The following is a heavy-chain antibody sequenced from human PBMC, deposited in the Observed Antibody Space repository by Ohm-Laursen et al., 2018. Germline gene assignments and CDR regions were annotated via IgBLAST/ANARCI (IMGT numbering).Heavy chain of an antibody. V-gene: IGHV3-11*01. CDR1: GFTFSDFY. CDR2: ISSSGSTK. CDR3: ARDCSGGGCNPYYYYGMDV. Sequence: SLRLSCSAAGFTFSDFYMNWIRQAPGKGLEWVSYISSSGSTKYYPDSVKGRFTISRDNAKNSLYLQMTSLRAEDTAVYYCARDCSGGGCNPYYYYGMDVWGQGTTVTVSS. J-gene: IGHJ6*02. D-gene: IGHD2-15*01.